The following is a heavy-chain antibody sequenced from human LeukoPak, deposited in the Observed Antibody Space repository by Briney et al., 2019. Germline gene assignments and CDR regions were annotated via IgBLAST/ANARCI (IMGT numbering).Heavy chain of an antibody. CDR3: ARVVGAAALNWFDP. J-gene: IGHJ5*02. CDR2: ISSSSSYI. V-gene: IGHV3-21*01. Sequence: PGGSLRLSCAASGFTFNTYSMNWVRQAPGKGLEWVSSISSSSSYIYYADSVKGRFTISRDNAKNSLYLQMNSLRAEDTAVYYCARVVGAAALNWFDPWGQGTLVTVSS. CDR1: GFTFNTYS. D-gene: IGHD6-13*01.